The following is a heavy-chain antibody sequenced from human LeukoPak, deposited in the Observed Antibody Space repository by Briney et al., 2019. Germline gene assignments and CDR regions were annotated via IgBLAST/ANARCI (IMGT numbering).Heavy chain of an antibody. J-gene: IGHJ4*02. CDR2: IIPILGIA. CDR3: ARLGIIAAAGSNDY. D-gene: IGHD6-13*01. V-gene: IGHV1-69*04. CDR1: GGTFSSYA. Sequence: GASVKVSCKASGGTFSSYAISWVRQAPGQGLEWMGRIIPILGIANYAQKFQGRVTITADKSTSTAYMELSSLRSEDTAVYYCARLGIIAAAGSNDYWGQGTLVTVSS.